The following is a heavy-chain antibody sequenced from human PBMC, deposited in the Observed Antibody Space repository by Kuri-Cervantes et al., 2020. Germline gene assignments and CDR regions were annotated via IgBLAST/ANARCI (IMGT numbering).Heavy chain of an antibody. V-gene: IGHV3-30*02. J-gene: IGHJ1*01. CDR2: IRYDGSNK. CDR1: GFTFGDYA. D-gene: IGHD3-22*01. Sequence: GGSMRLSCTAYGFTFGDYAMSWVRQAPGKGLEWVAFIRYDGSNKYYADSVKGRYTISRDKSKNTLYLQMNSLRTEDTAVYYCARSDDSSAYYPEYFQHWGQGTLVTVSS. CDR3: ARSDDSSAYYPEYFQH.